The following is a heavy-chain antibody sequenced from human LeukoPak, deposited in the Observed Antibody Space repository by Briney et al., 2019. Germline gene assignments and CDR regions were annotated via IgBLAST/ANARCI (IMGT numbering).Heavy chain of an antibody. CDR2: ISWNSGSI. CDR3: AKDTYAGSSSWSDFDY. D-gene: IGHD6-13*01. Sequence: GGSLRLSCAASGFTFSSYAMSWVRQAPGKGLEWVSGISWNSGSIGYADSVKGRFTISRDNAKNSLYLQMNSLRAEDTALYYCAKDTYAGSSSWSDFDYWGQGTLVTVSS. V-gene: IGHV3-9*01. CDR1: GFTFSSYA. J-gene: IGHJ4*02.